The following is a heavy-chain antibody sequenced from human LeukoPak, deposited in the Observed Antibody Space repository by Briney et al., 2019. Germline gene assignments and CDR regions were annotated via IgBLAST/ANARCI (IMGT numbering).Heavy chain of an antibody. V-gene: IGHV1-69*04. J-gene: IGHJ6*02. CDR1: GGTFSSYA. Sequence: SVKVSCKASGGTFSSYAISWVRQAPGQGLEWMGRIIPILGIANYAQKFQGRVAITADKSTSTAYMELSSLRSEDTAVYYCARAGSTSKYYYGMDVWGQGTTVTVSS. CDR2: IIPILGIA. D-gene: IGHD2-2*01. CDR3: ARAGSTSKYYYGMDV.